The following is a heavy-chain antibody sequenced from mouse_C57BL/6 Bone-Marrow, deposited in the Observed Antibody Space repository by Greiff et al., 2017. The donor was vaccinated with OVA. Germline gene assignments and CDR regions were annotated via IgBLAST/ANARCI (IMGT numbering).Heavy chain of an antibody. CDR3: ARDYYGSRGGDY. CDR1: GYTFTSYG. Sequence: QVQLQQSGAELARPGASVKLSCKASGYTFTSYGISWVKQRTGQGLEWIGEIYPRSGNTYYNEKFKGKATLTADKSSSTAYMELRSLTSEDSAVYFCARDYYGSRGGDYWGRGTTLTVSS. V-gene: IGHV1-81*01. J-gene: IGHJ2*01. CDR2: IYPRSGNT. D-gene: IGHD1-1*01.